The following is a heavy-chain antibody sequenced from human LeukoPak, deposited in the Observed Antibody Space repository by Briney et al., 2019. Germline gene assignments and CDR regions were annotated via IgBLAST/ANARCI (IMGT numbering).Heavy chain of an antibody. Sequence: SETLSLTCTVSGGSISSYYWSWIRQPPGKGLGWIGYIYYSGSTNYNPSLKSRVTISVDTSKNQFSLKLSSVTAADTAVYYCASYDSSGYWAFDIWGQGTMVTVSS. CDR3: ASYDSSGYWAFDI. V-gene: IGHV4-59*01. J-gene: IGHJ3*02. CDR2: IYYSGST. D-gene: IGHD3-22*01. CDR1: GGSISSYY.